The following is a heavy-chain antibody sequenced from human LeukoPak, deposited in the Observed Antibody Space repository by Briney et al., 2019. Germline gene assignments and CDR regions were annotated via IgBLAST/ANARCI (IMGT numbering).Heavy chain of an antibody. Sequence: GESLKISCKGSGYSFTSYWIGWVRQMPGKGLEWMGIIYPGDSDTRYGPSFQGQVTISADKSISTAYLQWSSLKASDTAMYYCATTRRYCSSTSCYVTKLDYWGQGTLVTVSS. CDR2: IYPGDSDT. J-gene: IGHJ4*02. V-gene: IGHV5-51*01. CDR1: GYSFTSYW. D-gene: IGHD2-2*01. CDR3: ATTRRYCSSTSCYVTKLDY.